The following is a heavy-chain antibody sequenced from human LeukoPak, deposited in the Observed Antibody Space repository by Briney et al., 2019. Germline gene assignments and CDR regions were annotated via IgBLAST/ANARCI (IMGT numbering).Heavy chain of an antibody. CDR3: AHRRREGTVTTGFDY. CDR1: GFSLSTSGVG. CDR2: IYWNDDK. Sequence: SGPTLVNPTQTLTLTCTFSGFSLSTSGVGVGWICQPPGKALEWLALIYWNDDKRYSPSLKSRVTITKDTSKNQVVLTMTNMDPVDTATYYCAHRRREGTVTTGFDYWGQGTLVTVSS. J-gene: IGHJ4*02. V-gene: IGHV2-5*01. D-gene: IGHD4-17*01.